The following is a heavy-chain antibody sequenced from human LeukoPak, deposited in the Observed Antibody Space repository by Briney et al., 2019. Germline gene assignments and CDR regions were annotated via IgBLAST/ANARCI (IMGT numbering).Heavy chain of an antibody. CDR1: GFTFSRYA. V-gene: IGHV3-23*01. J-gene: IGHJ4*02. D-gene: IGHD5/OR15-5a*01. CDR2: IGGSGANT. Sequence: GGSLRLSCAASGFTFSRYAMSWVRQAPGKGLEWVSAIGGSGANTYYADSVKGRFTISRDNSKSTLSLQMNSLRAEDTAVYYCTKDSSVPFGITDWGQGTLVTVS. CDR3: TKDSSVPFGITD.